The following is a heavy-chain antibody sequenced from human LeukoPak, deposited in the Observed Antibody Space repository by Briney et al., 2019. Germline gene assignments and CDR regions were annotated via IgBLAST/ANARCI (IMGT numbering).Heavy chain of an antibody. V-gene: IGHV3-74*01. J-gene: IGHJ4*02. CDR1: GFTLSSYW. CDR2: NDGVST. D-gene: IGHD5-12*01. CDR3: ARKPLSGGYGGTIDY. Sequence: GGSLRLSCATSGFTLSSYWMHWVRQVPGKGLEWLSRNDGVSTSYADSVKGRFTISRDNAKNTLYLRMNSLRAEDTAIYYCARKPLSGGYGGTIDYWGQGTLVTVSS.